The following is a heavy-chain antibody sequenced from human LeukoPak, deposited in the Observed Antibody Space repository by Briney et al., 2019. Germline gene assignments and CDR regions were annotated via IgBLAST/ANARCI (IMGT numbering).Heavy chain of an antibody. CDR1: GYTFTSYG. CDR2: ISAYNGNT. Sequence: ASVKVSCKASGYTFTSYGISRVRQAPGQGLEWVGWISAYNGNTNYAQKLQGRVTMTTDTSTSTAYMELRSLRSDDTAVYYCARGVYPVYYYDSSGLMDVWGQGTTVTVSS. CDR3: ARGVYPVYYYDSSGLMDV. V-gene: IGHV1-18*01. D-gene: IGHD3-22*01. J-gene: IGHJ6*02.